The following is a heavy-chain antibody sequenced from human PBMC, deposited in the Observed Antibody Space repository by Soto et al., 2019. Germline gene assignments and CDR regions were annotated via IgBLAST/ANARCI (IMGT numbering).Heavy chain of an antibody. V-gene: IGHV3-21*01. D-gene: IGHD3-22*01. CDR3: VRDYYDTSGYPNTFDM. CDR1: GFTLSRHT. J-gene: IGHJ3*02. CDR2: IGSRTSDI. Sequence: GGSLRLSCAASGFTLSRHTMNWVRQAPGKGLEWVSFIGSRTSDIYYADSVKGRFTISRDNAKNSLYLDLTRLRAEDTAVYFCVRDYYDTSGYPNTFDMWGQGTMVTVS.